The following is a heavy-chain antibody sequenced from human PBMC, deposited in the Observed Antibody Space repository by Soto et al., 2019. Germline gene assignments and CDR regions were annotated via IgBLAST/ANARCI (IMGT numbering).Heavy chain of an antibody. CDR3: ARGLLGFGRPYYFDY. CDR1: GYIFTRYY. J-gene: IGHJ4*02. V-gene: IGHV1-46*01. Sequence: QVQLVQSGAEVKKPGASVKVSCKASGYIFTRYYMHWVRQAPGQGLEWMGIINPSGGSTSYTQKFQGRVTMTRDTSKSTVYMDLGRLRSEDTAVYYCARGLLGFGRPYYFDYWGQGTLVTVSS. CDR2: INPSGGST. D-gene: IGHD2-15*01.